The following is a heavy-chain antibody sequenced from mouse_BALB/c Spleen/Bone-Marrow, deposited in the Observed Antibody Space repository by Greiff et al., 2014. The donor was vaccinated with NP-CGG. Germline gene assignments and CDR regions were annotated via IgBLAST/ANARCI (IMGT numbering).Heavy chain of an antibody. V-gene: IGHV1S22*01. D-gene: IGHD2-3*01. Sequence: SGSELVRPGASVKLSCKASGYTFTSYWMHWVKQRHGQGLEWIGNIYPGSGSTNYDEKFKSKGTLTVDTSSSTAYMHLSSLTSEDSAVYYCTRGYYPYYYAMDYWGQGTSDTVSS. J-gene: IGHJ4*01. CDR2: IYPGSGST. CDR1: GYTFTSYW. CDR3: TRGYYPYYYAMDY.